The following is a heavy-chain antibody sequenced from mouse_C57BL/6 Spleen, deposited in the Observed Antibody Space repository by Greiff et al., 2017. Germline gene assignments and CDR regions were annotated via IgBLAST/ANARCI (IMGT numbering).Heavy chain of an antibody. CDR1: GYTFTSYW. D-gene: IGHD2-2*01. CDR3: ARRRSMVTTWDY. V-gene: IGHV1-55*01. J-gene: IGHJ2*01. Sequence: QVQLQQPGAELVKPGASVKMSCKASGYTFTSYWITWVKQRPGQGLEWIGDIYPGSGSTNYNEKFKSKATLTVDTSSSTAYMQLSSLTSEDSAVYCGARRRSMVTTWDYWGQGTTLTVSS. CDR2: IYPGSGST.